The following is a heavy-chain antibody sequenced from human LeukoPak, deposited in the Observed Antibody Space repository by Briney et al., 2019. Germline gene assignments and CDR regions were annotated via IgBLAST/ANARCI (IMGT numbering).Heavy chain of an antibody. J-gene: IGHJ4*02. CDR3: ARIEYGSGSPRFDY. Sequence: GSLRLSCAASGFTFSSYGMSWIRQPAGKGLEWIGRIYTSGSTNYNPSLKSRVTISVDTSKNQFSLKLSSVTAADTAVYYCARIEYGSGSPRFDYWGQGTLVTVPS. V-gene: IGHV4-4*07. D-gene: IGHD3-10*01. CDR2: IYTSGST. CDR1: GFTFSSYG.